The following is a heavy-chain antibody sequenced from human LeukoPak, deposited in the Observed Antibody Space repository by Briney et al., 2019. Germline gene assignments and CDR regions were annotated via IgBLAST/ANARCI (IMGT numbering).Heavy chain of an antibody. CDR3: ARGSDAFDI. CDR2: IYYSGRT. D-gene: IGHD3-10*01. V-gene: IGHV4-59*01. CDR1: GGSISSYY. Sequence: AETLSLICTVSGGSISSYYWSWIRQPPGKGLEWIGYIYYSGRTNYTPSLKSRVTISVDTSKNQFSLKLRSVTAADTAVYYCARGSDAFDIWGQGKLVSASS. J-gene: IGHJ3*02.